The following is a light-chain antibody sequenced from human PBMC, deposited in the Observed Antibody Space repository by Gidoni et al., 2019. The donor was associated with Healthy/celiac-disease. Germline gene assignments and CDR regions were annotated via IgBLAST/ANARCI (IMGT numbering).Light chain of an antibody. Sequence: EIVMTQSPATLSVSPGERATLSCRASQSVSSNLAWYQQKPGQAPRLLIYCASTRATGIPARFSGSGSGTEFTLTISSLQSEDFAVYYCQQYNNWPFLFTFGPGTKVDIK. J-gene: IGKJ3*01. CDR1: QSVSSN. CDR3: QQYNNWPFLFT. V-gene: IGKV3-15*01. CDR2: CAS.